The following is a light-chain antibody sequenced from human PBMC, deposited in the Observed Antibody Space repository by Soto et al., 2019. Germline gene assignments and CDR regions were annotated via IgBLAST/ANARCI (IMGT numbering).Light chain of an antibody. Sequence: QSALTQPPSASGSPGQSVTISCTGTSSDVGGYNSVSWYQQHPDKAPKLMIYEVSKRPSGVPDRFSGSKSGDTASLTVSGLQAEDEADYYCSSYAGSKNYVFGTGTKVTVL. J-gene: IGLJ1*01. CDR2: EVS. CDR3: SSYAGSKNYV. V-gene: IGLV2-8*01. CDR1: SSDVGGYNS.